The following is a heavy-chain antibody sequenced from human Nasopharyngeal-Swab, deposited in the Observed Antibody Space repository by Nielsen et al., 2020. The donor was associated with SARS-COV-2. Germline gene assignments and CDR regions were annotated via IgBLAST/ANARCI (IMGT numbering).Heavy chain of an antibody. V-gene: IGHV4-34*01. CDR3: ARVPPIAVAGKGVDV. J-gene: IGHJ6*02. D-gene: IGHD6-19*01. CDR1: GGSFSGYY. CDR2: INHSGST. Sequence: SETLSLTCAVYGGSFSGYYWSWNRQPPGKGLEWIGEINHSGSTNYNPSLKSRVTISVDTSKNQFSLKLSSVTAADTAVYYCARVPPIAVAGKGVDVWGQGTTVTVSS.